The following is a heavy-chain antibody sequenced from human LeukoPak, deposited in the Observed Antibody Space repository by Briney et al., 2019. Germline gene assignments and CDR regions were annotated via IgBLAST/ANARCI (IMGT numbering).Heavy chain of an antibody. J-gene: IGHJ6*03. CDR3: ARVMGASWFFYLDV. CDR1: GGSISSSNW. CDR2: IYYSGST. V-gene: IGHV4-4*02. Sequence: SETLSLTCAVSGGSISSSNWWSWVRQPPGKGLEWIGYIYYSGSTNYNPSLKSRVTMSVDKSNNQLPLKLSSVTAADTAVYFCARVMGASWFFYLDVWGKGTTVTVSS. D-gene: IGHD3-16*02.